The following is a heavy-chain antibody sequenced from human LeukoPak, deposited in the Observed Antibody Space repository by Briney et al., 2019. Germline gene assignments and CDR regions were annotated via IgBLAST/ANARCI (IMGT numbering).Heavy chain of an antibody. J-gene: IGHJ4*02. CDR2: ISSSGTTR. CDR1: GFTFSSYE. CDR3: AIKPGYNNGPEY. Sequence: GGSLRLSCAASGFTFSSYEMNWVRQAPGKGLEWVSYISSSGTTRYYADSVKGRFTISRDNAKNSLYLQLNSLRAEDTAAYYCAIKPGYNNGPEYWGQGALVTVSS. D-gene: IGHD6-19*01. V-gene: IGHV3-48*03.